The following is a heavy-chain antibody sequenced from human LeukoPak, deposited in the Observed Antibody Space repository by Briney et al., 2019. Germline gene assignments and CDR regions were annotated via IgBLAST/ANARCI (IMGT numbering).Heavy chain of an antibody. J-gene: IGHJ3*02. Sequence: SGRSLRLSCTPSGFNFGNYGMSWFRQAPGKGLEWVSSISSSSSYIYYADSVKGRFTISRDNAKNSLYLQTNSLRAEDTAVYYCARRQVAGAFDIWGQGTMVTVSS. CDR1: GFNFGNYG. CDR2: ISSSSSYI. CDR3: ARRQVAGAFDI. D-gene: IGHD2-15*01. V-gene: IGHV3-21*01.